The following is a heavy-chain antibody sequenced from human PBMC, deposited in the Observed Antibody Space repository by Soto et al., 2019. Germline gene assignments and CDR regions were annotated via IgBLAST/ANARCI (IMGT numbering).Heavy chain of an antibody. CDR1: GGSIRSGGYY. J-gene: IGHJ5*02. CDR3: ARASLGYCSSTSCRSNWFDP. CDR2: IYYTGST. Sequence: LSLTCTVSGGSIRSGGYYWTWIRQHPGKGLEWIGYIYYTGSTYYNPSLKSRVTISVDTSKNQFSLKLSSVTAADTAVYYCARASLGYCSSTSCRSNWFDPWGQGTLVTVS. D-gene: IGHD2-2*01. V-gene: IGHV4-31*03.